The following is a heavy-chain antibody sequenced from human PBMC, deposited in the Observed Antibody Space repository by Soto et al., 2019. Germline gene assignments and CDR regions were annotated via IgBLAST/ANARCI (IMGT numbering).Heavy chain of an antibody. CDR3: AREFRSTFYYGTDNRYYFGY. Sequence: APLKGYCKAAVYTLSTHGFSCVRQATGQGLEWMGWISPYSGNTDYAQIFQGRITMTTDTSTSTAYMELGSLRSDDTAVYYCAREFRSTFYYGTDNRYYFGYWGQGTLVTVSS. D-gene: IGHD2-8*02. CDR1: VYTLSTHG. V-gene: IGHV1-18*04. J-gene: IGHJ4*01. CDR2: ISPYSGNT.